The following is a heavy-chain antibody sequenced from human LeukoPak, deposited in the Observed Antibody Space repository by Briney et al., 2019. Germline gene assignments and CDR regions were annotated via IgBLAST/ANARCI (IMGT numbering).Heavy chain of an antibody. CDR3: ARRSGYGYYFDY. Sequence: SETLSLTCTVSGGSISSYYWSWIRQPPGKGLEWIGYFSYSGSTKYNPSLKSRVTISVDTSKNQVSLKLSSVTAADTAMYYCARRSGYGYYFDYWGQGTLVTVSS. V-gene: IGHV4-59*01. CDR2: FSYSGST. D-gene: IGHD5-12*01. J-gene: IGHJ4*02. CDR1: GGSISSYY.